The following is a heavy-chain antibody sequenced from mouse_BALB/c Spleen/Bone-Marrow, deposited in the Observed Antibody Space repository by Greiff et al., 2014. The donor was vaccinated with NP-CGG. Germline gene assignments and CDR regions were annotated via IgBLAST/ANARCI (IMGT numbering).Heavy chain of an antibody. CDR3: ARDRNNDIHWYLDV. V-gene: IGHV7-3*02. CDR2: IRNKAKGYTT. Sequence: DVQLVESGGGLVQPGGSLRLSCATSGLTFSDYYMSWVRQPPGKALEWLGFIRNKAKGYTTEYIPSVKGRFTISRDNSQSMLYLQMNTLRAEDSATYYCARDRNNDIHWYLDVWGAGTTVTVSS. J-gene: IGHJ1*01. CDR1: GLTFSDYY. D-gene: IGHD2-12*01.